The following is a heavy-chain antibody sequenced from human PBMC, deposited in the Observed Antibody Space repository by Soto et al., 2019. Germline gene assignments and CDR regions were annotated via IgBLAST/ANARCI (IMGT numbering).Heavy chain of an antibody. D-gene: IGHD3-10*01. Sequence: GGSLRLSCAASGFTFSSYAMHWVRQAPGKGLEWVAVISYDGSNKYYADSVKGRSTISRDNSKNTLYLQMNSLRAEDTAVYYCARDPSLLWFGETVRGMDVWGQGTTVTVSS. V-gene: IGHV3-30-3*01. CDR1: GFTFSSYA. CDR3: ARDPSLLWFGETVRGMDV. J-gene: IGHJ6*02. CDR2: ISYDGSNK.